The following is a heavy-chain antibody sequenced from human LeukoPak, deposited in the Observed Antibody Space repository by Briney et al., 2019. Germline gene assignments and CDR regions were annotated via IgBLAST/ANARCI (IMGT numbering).Heavy chain of an antibody. CDR2: ISYDGSNK. Sequence: GGSLRLSCAASGFTFNKYTMNWVRQAPGKGLEWVAVISYDGSNKNSADSVKGRFTISRDNSKNTLYLQMNSLRAEDTAVYYCARDGYYYDTSGYYEFYYYMDVWGKGTTVTVSS. CDR3: ARDGYYYDTSGYYEFYYYMDV. V-gene: IGHV3-30*04. D-gene: IGHD3-22*01. J-gene: IGHJ6*03. CDR1: GFTFNKYT.